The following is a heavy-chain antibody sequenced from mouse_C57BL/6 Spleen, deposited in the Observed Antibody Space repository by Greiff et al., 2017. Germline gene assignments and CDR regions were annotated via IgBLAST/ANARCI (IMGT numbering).Heavy chain of an antibody. CDR1: GYTFTSYW. Sequence: QVQLQQPGAELVMPGASVKLSCKASGYTFTSYWMNWVKQRPGQGLEWIGEIDPSDSYTNYNQKFKGKSTWTVDKSSSTAYMQLSRLTSEDSAVYYCARCAYYSNYEVDYWGQGTTLTVSS. CDR3: ARCAYYSNYEVDY. CDR2: IDPSDSYT. D-gene: IGHD2-5*01. J-gene: IGHJ2*01. V-gene: IGHV1-69*01.